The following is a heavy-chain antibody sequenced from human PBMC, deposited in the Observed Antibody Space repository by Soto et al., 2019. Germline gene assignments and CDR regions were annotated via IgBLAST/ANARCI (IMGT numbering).Heavy chain of an antibody. CDR2: INAGNGNT. Sequence: ASVKVSCKASGYTFTAYAMHWVRQAPGQRLEWMGWINAGNGNTKYSQKFQGRVTITRDTSASTAYMELSSLRSEDTAVYYCARAVAVPADFDDWGQGTLVTVSS. CDR1: GYTFTAYA. V-gene: IGHV1-3*01. D-gene: IGHD6-19*01. J-gene: IGHJ4*02. CDR3: ARAVAVPADFDD.